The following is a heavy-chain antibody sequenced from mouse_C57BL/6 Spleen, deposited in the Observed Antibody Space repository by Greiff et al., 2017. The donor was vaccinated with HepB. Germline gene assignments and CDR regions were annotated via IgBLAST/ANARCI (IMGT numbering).Heavy chain of an antibody. V-gene: IGHV1-55*01. J-gene: IGHJ3*01. CDR1: GYTFTSYW. CDR2: IYPGSGST. Sequence: QVQLQQPGAELVKPGASVKMSCKASGYTFTSYWITWVKQRPGQGLEWIGDIYPGSGSTNYNDKFKSKATLTVDTSSSTAYMQLSSLTSEDSAVYDCARWGLYYDYDEWAWFAYWGQGTLVTVST. D-gene: IGHD2-4*01. CDR3: ARWGLYYDYDEWAWFAY.